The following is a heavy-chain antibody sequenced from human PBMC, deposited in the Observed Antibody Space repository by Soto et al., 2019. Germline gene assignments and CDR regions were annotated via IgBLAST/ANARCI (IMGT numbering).Heavy chain of an antibody. CDR3: ARLTNYDFWSGYPSGPFDY. D-gene: IGHD3-3*01. CDR2: ISAYNGKT. CDR1: GYTFTSYG. V-gene: IGHV1-18*01. Sequence: ASVKVSCKASGYTFTSYGISWVRQAPGQGLEWMRWISAYNGKTNYAQKHQGRVTMTTDTSTSTAYMERRSLRSDDTAVYYCARLTNYDFWSGYPSGPFDYWGQGTLVTVSS. J-gene: IGHJ4*02.